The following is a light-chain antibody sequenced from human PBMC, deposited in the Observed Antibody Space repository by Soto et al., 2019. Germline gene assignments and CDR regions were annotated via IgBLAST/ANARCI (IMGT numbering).Light chain of an antibody. Sequence: DMEMTQSPSSLSAFVGDRVTITCRASQSISYYLNWYQHKPGKVPKLLIYAASSLQSGVPTRFSGSGSGTDFTLTINSLQPEDFATYYCQQSYGTPLTFGGGTKIEIK. J-gene: IGKJ4*01. CDR1: QSISYY. V-gene: IGKV1-39*01. CDR3: QQSYGTPLT. CDR2: AAS.